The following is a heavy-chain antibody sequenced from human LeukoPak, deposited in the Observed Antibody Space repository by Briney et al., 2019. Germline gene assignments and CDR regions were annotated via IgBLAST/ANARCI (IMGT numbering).Heavy chain of an antibody. D-gene: IGHD3-22*01. V-gene: IGHV3-21*01. CDR2: ISISSSYI. Sequence: PGGSLRLSCAASGFTFSSYSINWVRQAPGKGLEWASSISISSSYIYYADSVKGRFTISRDNAKNSLYLQMNSLRAEDTAVYYCARGPQKNGHSSGYPGYFDYWGQGTLVTVSS. CDR1: GFTFSSYS. J-gene: IGHJ4*02. CDR3: ARGPQKNGHSSGYPGYFDY.